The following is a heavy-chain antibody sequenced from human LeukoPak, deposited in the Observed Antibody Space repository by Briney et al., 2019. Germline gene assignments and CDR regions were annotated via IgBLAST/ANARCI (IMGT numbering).Heavy chain of an antibody. CDR1: GFTFSSYD. Sequence: GGSLRLACAASGFTFSSYDMIWGRQAPGKGLEWVSDISGSGGSTNYADSGKGRLIISRDSSKETLDLQMNSLRVEDTAVYYCAKLGSSWYYFDYWGQGTLVTVSS. D-gene: IGHD6-13*01. J-gene: IGHJ4*02. CDR3: AKLGSSWYYFDY. V-gene: IGHV3-23*01. CDR2: ISGSGGST.